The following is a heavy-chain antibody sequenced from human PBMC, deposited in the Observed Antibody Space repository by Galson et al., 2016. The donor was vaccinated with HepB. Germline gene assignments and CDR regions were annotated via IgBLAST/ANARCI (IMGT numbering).Heavy chain of an antibody. V-gene: IGHV1-3*01. J-gene: IGHJ5*02. CDR2: INADNGNR. CDR1: GYRFTGYA. Sequence: SVKVSCKASGYRFTGYAIHWVRQAPGQRLEWMGWINADNGNRKYSQKFQARVAITMDTPASVAYLELSSLRSEDTAVYYCARERKGSSGFDSGWFDPWGQGILVIVSS. D-gene: IGHD5-12*01. CDR3: ARERKGSSGFDSGWFDP.